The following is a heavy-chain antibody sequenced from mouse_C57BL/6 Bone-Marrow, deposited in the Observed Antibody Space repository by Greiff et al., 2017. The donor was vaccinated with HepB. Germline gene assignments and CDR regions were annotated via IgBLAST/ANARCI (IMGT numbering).Heavy chain of an antibody. CDR3: ATNGGFFDY. Sequence: QVQLKESGPGLVQPSQSLSITCTVSGFSLTSYGVHWVRQSPGKGLEWLGVIWSGGSTDYNAAFISRLSISKDNSKRQVFFKMISLQANDTSIYYCATNGGFFDYWGQGTTLTVSS. J-gene: IGHJ2*01. CDR2: IWSGGST. V-gene: IGHV2-2*02. CDR1: GFSLTSYG.